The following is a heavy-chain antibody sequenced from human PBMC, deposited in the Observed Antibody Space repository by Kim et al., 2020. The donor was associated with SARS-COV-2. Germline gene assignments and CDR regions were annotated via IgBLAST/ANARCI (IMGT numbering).Heavy chain of an antibody. V-gene: IGHV3-74*01. CDR2: INSDGRRV. J-gene: IGHJ1*01. CDR1: GFTFSNYW. CDR3: AVFRNVGY. D-gene: IGHD6-13*01. Sequence: GGSLRLSCAASGFTFSNYWMYWVRQVPGKGLVWVSRINSDGRRVDYADSVKGRFIISRDNAKKTLYLQMNSLRAEDTAVYYCAVFRNVGYWGQGTRVTVS.